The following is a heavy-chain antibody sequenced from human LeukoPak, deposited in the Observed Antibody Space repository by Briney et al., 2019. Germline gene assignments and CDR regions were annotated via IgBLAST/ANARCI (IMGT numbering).Heavy chain of an antibody. Sequence: PGGSLRLSCAASGFTSSNYIMNWVRQAPGKGLEWLSYISSSSSPIYYADSVKGRFTISRDNAKNSLYLQMNSLRDEDTCVYYCARVNWNDVGSFDYWGQGTLVTVSS. CDR2: ISSSSSPI. CDR3: ARVNWNDVGSFDY. V-gene: IGHV3-48*02. J-gene: IGHJ4*02. D-gene: IGHD1-20*01. CDR1: GFTSSNYI.